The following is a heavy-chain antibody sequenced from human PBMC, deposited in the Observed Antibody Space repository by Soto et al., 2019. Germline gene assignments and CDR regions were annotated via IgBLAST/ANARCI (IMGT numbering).Heavy chain of an antibody. CDR1: GVTFSSFA. CDR3: ASSTLSGFRPGTHRFYWFDS. CDR2: IIPIFRTP. J-gene: IGHJ5*01. D-gene: IGHD5-12*01. Sequence: QVQLVQSGAEVKQPGSSVKVSCQASGVTFSSFAISWVRQAPGQGLEWMGGIIPIFRTPNYAQNFQGRVTITADESTSSVYMALRRLRSEDTAVYYCASSTLSGFRPGTHRFYWFDSWGQGTLVTVSS. V-gene: IGHV1-69*01.